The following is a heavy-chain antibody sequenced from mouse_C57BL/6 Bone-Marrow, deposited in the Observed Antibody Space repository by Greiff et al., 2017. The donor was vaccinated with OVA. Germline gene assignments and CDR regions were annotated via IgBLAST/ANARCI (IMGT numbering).Heavy chain of an antibody. CDR2: FYPGSGSI. D-gene: IGHD1-1*01. J-gene: IGHJ3*01. CDR3: ARHEGSNYYGSSPAWFAY. V-gene: IGHV1-62-2*01. CDR1: GYTFTEYT. Sequence: VQLVESGAELVKPGASVKLSCKASGYTFTEYTIHWVKQRSGQGLEWIGWFYPGSGSIKYNEKFKDKATLTADKSSSTVYMELSRLTSEDSAVYFCARHEGSNYYGSSPAWFAYWGQGTLVTVSA.